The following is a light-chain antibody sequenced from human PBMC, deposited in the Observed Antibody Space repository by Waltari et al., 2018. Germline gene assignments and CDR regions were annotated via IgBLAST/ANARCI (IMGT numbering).Light chain of an antibody. Sequence: EIVLTQSPGTLSLSTGERATLSCRASQSVSSSYLAWYQQKPGQAPSLLIYGASSRATGVPDRFSGSGSGTDFTLTISRLEPDDFAVYYCQQYGISPGTFGQGTKLEIK. J-gene: IGKJ2*01. V-gene: IGKV3-20*01. CDR1: QSVSSSY. CDR2: GAS. CDR3: QQYGISPGT.